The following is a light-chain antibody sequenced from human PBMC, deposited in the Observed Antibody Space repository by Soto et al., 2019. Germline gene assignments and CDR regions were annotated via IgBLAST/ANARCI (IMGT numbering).Light chain of an antibody. CDR3: HQYDSSPST. Sequence: EVVVTQSPATLSVSPGERATLYCRTSQSLNSNYLAWYQQKPGQAPRLLIYGASNRATGIPDRFSGSGSGTDFTLTISRLEPEDFAVYYCHQYDSSPSTFGQGTKVDIK. CDR1: QSLNSNY. V-gene: IGKV3-20*01. J-gene: IGKJ1*01. CDR2: GAS.